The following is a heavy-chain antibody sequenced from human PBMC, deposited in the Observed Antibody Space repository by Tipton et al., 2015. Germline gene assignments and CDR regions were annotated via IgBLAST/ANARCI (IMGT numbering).Heavy chain of an antibody. D-gene: IGHD3-10*01. J-gene: IGHJ4*02. CDR3: ARVWFGELYFDS. Sequence: TLSLTCSVSGDSISSSNWWSWVRQPPGKGLEWIGEIHHGGSPYYNPSLKSRLNISVDASKSQFSLKLTSVTAADTAMYYCARVWFGELYFDSWGQGTLVTVSS. CDR2: IHHGGSP. V-gene: IGHV4-4*02. CDR1: GDSISSSNW.